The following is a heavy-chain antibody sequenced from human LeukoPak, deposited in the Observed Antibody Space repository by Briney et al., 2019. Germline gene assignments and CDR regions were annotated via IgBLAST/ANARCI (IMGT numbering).Heavy chain of an antibody. D-gene: IGHD2-2*02. CDR1: GYTFTNYG. J-gene: IGHJ5*02. CDR2: INPNSGGT. Sequence: ASVKVSCKTSGYTFTNYGVSWVRQAPGQGLEWMGWINPNSGGTNYAQKFQGRVTMTRDTSISTAYMELSRLRSDDTAVYYCARVSYCSSTSCYNNWFDPWGQGTLVTVSS. CDR3: ARVSYCSSTSCYNNWFDP. V-gene: IGHV1-2*02.